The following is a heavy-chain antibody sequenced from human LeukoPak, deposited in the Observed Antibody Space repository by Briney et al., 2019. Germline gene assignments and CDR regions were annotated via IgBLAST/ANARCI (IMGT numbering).Heavy chain of an antibody. Sequence: GGSLRLSCAASGFRFSDAAMTWVRQAPGKGLEWVSTSGSAGNTYYADSVKGRFTISRDNSKNTLYLQMNSLRAEDTAVYYGAKRSPYYFDYWGQGTLVTVSS. J-gene: IGHJ4*02. CDR3: AKRSPYYFDY. V-gene: IGHV3-23*01. CDR2: SGSAGNT. CDR1: GFRFSDAA.